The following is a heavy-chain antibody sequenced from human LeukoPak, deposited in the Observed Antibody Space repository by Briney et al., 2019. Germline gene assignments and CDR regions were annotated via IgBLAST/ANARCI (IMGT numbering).Heavy chain of an antibody. V-gene: IGHV4-38-2*01. J-gene: IGHJ4*02. CDR3: AIAEHGYNYYFDY. CDR1: GYSIGSSFY. Sequence: SETLSLTCAVSGYSIGSSFYWGWIRQPPGKGLEWIGIIYDSWSTYYNPSLRSRITISVDTSKNQFSLNLSSVTAADTAVYYCAIAEHGYNYYFDYWGQGSLVTVSS. D-gene: IGHD5-24*01. CDR2: IYDSWST.